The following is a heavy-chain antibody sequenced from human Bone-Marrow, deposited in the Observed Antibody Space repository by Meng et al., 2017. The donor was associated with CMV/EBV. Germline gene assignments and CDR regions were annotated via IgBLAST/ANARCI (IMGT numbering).Heavy chain of an antibody. J-gene: IGHJ4*02. D-gene: IGHD1-1*01. CDR3: ARAAVQLERSPHNDY. Sequence: ASVKVSCKASGYTFTSYGISWVRQAPGQGLEWMGWISAYNGNTNYAQKLQGRVTMTTDTSTSTAYMELRSLRSDDTAVYYCARAAVQLERSPHNDYWGQGTRVTVSS. CDR2: ISAYNGNT. CDR1: GYTFTSYG. V-gene: IGHV1-18*01.